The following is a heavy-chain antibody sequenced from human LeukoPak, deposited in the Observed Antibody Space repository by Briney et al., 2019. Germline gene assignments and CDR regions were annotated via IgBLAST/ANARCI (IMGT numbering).Heavy chain of an antibody. D-gene: IGHD2-15*01. CDR2: IYYSVST. Sequence: SETLSLTCTVSGGSISSSSHYWGWIRQPPGQGLEWIGSIYYSVSTYYNPSLKSRVTISVDTSKNQFSLKLSSVTAADTAVYYCATFYCSGGRCCFDYWGQGTLVTVSS. CDR1: GGSISSSSHY. V-gene: IGHV4-39*01. J-gene: IGHJ4*02. CDR3: ATFYCSGGRCCFDY.